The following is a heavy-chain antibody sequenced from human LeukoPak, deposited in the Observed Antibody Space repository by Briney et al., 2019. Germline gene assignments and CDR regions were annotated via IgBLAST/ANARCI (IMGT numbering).Heavy chain of an antibody. D-gene: IGHD3-3*01. Sequence: PSETLSLTCAVTGGSISSDYWNWIRQPPGKGLEWIGYIYYSGSTNYNPSLKSRVTISVDTSKNQFSLKLSSVTAADTAVYYCARGSYHYDFWSGYQNWFDPWGQGTLVTVSS. CDR1: GGSISSDY. V-gene: IGHV4-59*01. CDR2: IYYSGST. CDR3: ARGSYHYDFWSGYQNWFDP. J-gene: IGHJ5*02.